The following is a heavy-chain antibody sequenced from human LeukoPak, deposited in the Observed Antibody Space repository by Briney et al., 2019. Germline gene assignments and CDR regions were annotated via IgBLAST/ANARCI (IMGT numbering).Heavy chain of an antibody. V-gene: IGHV3-23*01. J-gene: IGHJ4*02. Sequence: GGSLRLSCAASGFTFNSYAMSWVRQAPGKGLEWVSANSGSGGSTYYADSVKGKFAISTDNSKNTLYLQMNSLRAEDTAVYYCAITGSYYYDSSSPFDYWGQGTLVTVSS. CDR2: NSGSGGST. CDR3: AITGSYYYDSSSPFDY. D-gene: IGHD3-22*01. CDR1: GFTFNSYA.